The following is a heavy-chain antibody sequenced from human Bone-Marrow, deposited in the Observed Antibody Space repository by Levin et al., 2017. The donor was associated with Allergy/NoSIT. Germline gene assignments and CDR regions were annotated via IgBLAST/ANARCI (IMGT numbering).Heavy chain of an antibody. J-gene: IGHJ4*02. D-gene: IGHD2-2*01. CDR2: IYPGDSDT. V-gene: IGHV5-51*01. CDR3: ARLAGYCSSTSCLPPFDY. CDR1: GYSFTSYW. Sequence: GESLKISCKGSGYSFTSYWIGWVRQMPGKGLEWMGIIYPGDSDTRYSPSFQGQVTISADKSISTAYLQWSSLKASDTAMYYCARLAGYCSSTSCLPPFDYWGQGTLVTVSS.